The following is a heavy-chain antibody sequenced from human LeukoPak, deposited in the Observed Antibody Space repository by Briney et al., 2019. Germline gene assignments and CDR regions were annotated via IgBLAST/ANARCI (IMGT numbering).Heavy chain of an antibody. CDR1: GYTFTGYY. CDR2: INPNSGGT. V-gene: IGHV1-2*02. CDR3: ARSVGDVDIVATIGGYYFDY. D-gene: IGHD5-12*01. Sequence: ASVKVSCKASGYTFTGYYMHWVRQAPGQGLEWMGWINPNSGGTNYAQKFQGRVTMTRDTSISTAYTELSRLRSDDTAVYYCARSVGDVDIVATIGGYYFDYWGQGTLVTVSS. J-gene: IGHJ4*02.